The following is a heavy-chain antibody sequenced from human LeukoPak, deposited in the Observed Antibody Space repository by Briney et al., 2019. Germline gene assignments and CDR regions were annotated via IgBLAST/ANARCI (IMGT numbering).Heavy chain of an antibody. CDR2: INGDGRST. V-gene: IGHV3-74*01. Sequence: PGGSLRLSCAASGFTFSSYWMHWVRQAPGKGLVWVSRINGDGRSTSYADSVKGRFTISRDNAKNTLYLQMNSLRVEDTAVYYCARLDIVVVPSASSWFDPWGQGTLVTVSS. CDR3: ARLDIVVVPSASSWFDP. J-gene: IGHJ5*02. D-gene: IGHD2-2*01. CDR1: GFTFSSYW.